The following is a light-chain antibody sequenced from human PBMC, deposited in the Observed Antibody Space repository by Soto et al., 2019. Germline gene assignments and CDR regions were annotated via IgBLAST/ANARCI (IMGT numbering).Light chain of an antibody. Sequence: DIEITQSPSSLSASAGDRVTITCRASQSISSYLNWYQQKPGKAPNLLIYDASSLESGVPSRFSGSGSGTEFTLTITSLQPDDFATYYCQQYNSYSPEAFGQGTKVDIK. V-gene: IGKV1-5*01. CDR3: QQYNSYSPEA. CDR1: QSISSY. CDR2: DAS. J-gene: IGKJ1*01.